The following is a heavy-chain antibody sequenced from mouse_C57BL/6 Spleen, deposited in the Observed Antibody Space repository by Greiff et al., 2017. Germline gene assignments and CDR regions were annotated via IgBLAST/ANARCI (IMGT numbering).Heavy chain of an antibody. CDR2: IYPGAGDT. J-gene: IGHJ4*01. V-gene: IGHV1-80*01. D-gene: IGHD1-1*01. Sequence: QVQLQQSGAELVKPGASVKISCKASGYAFSSYWMNWVKQRPGKGLEWIGQIYPGAGDTNYNGKFKGKATLAADKSSSTAYMQLSSLTSEDSAVYFCARPYYYGSSYGMDYWGQGTSVTVSS. CDR1: GYAFSSYW. CDR3: ARPYYYGSSYGMDY.